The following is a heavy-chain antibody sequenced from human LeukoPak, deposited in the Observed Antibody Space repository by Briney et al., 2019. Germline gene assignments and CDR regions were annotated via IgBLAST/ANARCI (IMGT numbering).Heavy chain of an antibody. CDR2: IYHSGST. Sequence: SETLSLTCAVSGYSISSGYYWGWIRQPPGKGLEWIGSIYHSGSTYYNPSLKSRVTISVDTSKNQFSLKLSSVTAADTAVYYCARRLNWFDPWGQGTLVTISS. CDR3: ARRLNWFDP. V-gene: IGHV4-38-2*01. CDR1: GYSISSGYY. J-gene: IGHJ5*02.